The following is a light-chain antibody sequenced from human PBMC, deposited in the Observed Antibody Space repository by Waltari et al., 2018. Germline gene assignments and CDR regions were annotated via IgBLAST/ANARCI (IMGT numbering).Light chain of an antibody. V-gene: IGLV4-69*01. CDR1: SGHSSNI. J-gene: IGLJ3*02. CDR2: VNSDGSH. CDR3: QTGGHGTWV. Sequence: QLVLTQSPSASASLGASVKFTCTLSSGHSSNIIAWHQQQPEKGPRYLMKVNSDGSHSKGDEIPDRFLGSGSGTERYLTISSVQSEDEADYYCQTGGHGTWVFGGGTKLTVL.